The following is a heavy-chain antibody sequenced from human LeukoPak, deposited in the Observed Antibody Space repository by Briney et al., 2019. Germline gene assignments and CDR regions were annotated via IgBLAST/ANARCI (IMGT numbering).Heavy chain of an antibody. CDR2: MNPKSAHT. D-gene: IGHD3-10*01. CDR3: TRGPSYHSKWVGGMWFDP. V-gene: IGHV1-8*01. J-gene: IGHJ5*02. CDR1: GYTFTSYD. Sequence: ASVKVSCKASGYTFTSYDIHWVRQASGHGLEWMGWMNPKSAHTGLAQRFQGRVTLTRNTSISTDYMELSRLTSEDTAMYYCTRGPSYHSKWVGGMWFDPWGQGTLVSVSS.